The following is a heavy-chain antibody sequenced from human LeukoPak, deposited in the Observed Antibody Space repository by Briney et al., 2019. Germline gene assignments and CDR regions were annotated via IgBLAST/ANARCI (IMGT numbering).Heavy chain of an antibody. Sequence: ASVKVSCKASGYTFTGHYMHWVRQAPGQGLEGMGWINPNNGGTNYAQKFQGRVTMTRDTSISTAYMELSRLRSDDTAVYYCARKLFDIVVPEPGDYWGQGTLVTVSS. CDR3: ARKLFDIVVPEPGDY. J-gene: IGHJ4*02. D-gene: IGHD2-15*01. CDR1: GYTFTGHY. V-gene: IGHV1-2*02. CDR2: INPNNGGT.